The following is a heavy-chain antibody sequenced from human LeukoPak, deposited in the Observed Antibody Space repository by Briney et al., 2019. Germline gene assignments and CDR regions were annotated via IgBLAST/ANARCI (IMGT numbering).Heavy chain of an antibody. J-gene: IGHJ5*02. CDR3: ARDRYYYDSSGYLGDWFDP. CDR1: GGSISSSSYY. Sequence: SETLSLTCTVSGGSISSSSYYWGWIRQPPGKGLEWIGSIYYSGSTYYNPSLKSRVTISVDTSKNQFSLKLSSVTAADTAVYYCARDRYYYDSSGYLGDWFDPWGQGTLVTVSS. D-gene: IGHD3-22*01. V-gene: IGHV4-39*07. CDR2: IYYSGST.